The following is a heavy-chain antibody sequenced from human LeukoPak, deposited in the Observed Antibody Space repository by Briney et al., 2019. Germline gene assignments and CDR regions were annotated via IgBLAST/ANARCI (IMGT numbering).Heavy chain of an antibody. CDR2: ISSSGSTI. CDR1: GFTFSSYE. CDR3: ARDSRIAVADSYYYYGMDV. D-gene: IGHD6-19*01. V-gene: IGHV3-48*03. J-gene: IGHJ6*02. Sequence: GGSLRLSCAASGFTFSSYEMNCVRQAPGGGLEWVSYISSSGSTIYYADSVKGRFTISRDNDKNSLYLQMNSLRAEDTAVYYCARDSRIAVADSYYYYGMDVWGQGTTVTVSS.